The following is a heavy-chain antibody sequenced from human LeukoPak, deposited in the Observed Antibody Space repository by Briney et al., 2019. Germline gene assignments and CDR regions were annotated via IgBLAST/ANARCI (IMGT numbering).Heavy chain of an antibody. J-gene: IGHJ4*02. V-gene: IGHV1-18*01. CDR1: GYTFTSYG. CDR2: ISAYNGNT. Sequence: ASVKVSCKASGYTFTSYGISWVRQAPGQGLEWMGWISAYNGNTNYAQKLQGRVTVTTDTSTSTAYMELRSLRSDDTAVYYCARDRGYYYDSSGYYHLDYWGQGTLVTVSS. CDR3: ARDRGYYYDSSGYYHLDY. D-gene: IGHD3-22*01.